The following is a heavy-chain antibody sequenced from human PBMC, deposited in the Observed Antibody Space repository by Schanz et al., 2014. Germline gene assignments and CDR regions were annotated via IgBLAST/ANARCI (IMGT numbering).Heavy chain of an antibody. D-gene: IGHD2-2*01. CDR1: GYSFTDYA. V-gene: IGHV1-18*01. Sequence: QVQLVQSGAEVKKPGASVRVSCKASGYSFTDYAIHWVRQAPGQGLEWMGWISAYNGHTTYAQKYQGRVTMTTDTSTSTAYMELRNVRYDDTAMYYCARGIPYCSSTSCSGLDAYDVWGQGTLVNVSS. CDR3: ARGIPYCSSTSCSGLDAYDV. CDR2: ISAYNGHT. J-gene: IGHJ3*01.